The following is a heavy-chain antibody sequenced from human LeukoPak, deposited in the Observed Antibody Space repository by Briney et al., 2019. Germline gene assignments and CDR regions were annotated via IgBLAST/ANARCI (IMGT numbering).Heavy chain of an antibody. D-gene: IGHD3-10*01. CDR1: GGSFSGYY. CDR2: INHSGST. Sequence: SETLSLTCAVYGGSFSGYYWSWSRQPPGKVLEWIGEINHSGSTNYNPSLKSRVTISVDTSKNQFSLKLSSVTAADTAVYYCARTNDYYGSGSYSSWFDPWGQGTLVTVSS. J-gene: IGHJ5*02. V-gene: IGHV4-34*01. CDR3: ARTNDYYGSGSYSSWFDP.